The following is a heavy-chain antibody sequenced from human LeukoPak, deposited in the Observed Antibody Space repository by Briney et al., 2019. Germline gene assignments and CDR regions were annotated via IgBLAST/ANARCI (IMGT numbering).Heavy chain of an antibody. D-gene: IGHD3-10*01. CDR2: IIPIFGTA. CDR3: ARGSWNYYGSGSYYADWFDP. CDR1: GGTFSSYA. V-gene: IGHV1-69*05. J-gene: IGHJ5*02. Sequence: SVKVSCKASGGTFSSYAISWVRQAPGQGLEWMGGIIPIFGTANYAQKFQGRVTITTDESTSTAYMELSSLRSEDTAVYYYARGSWNYYGSGSYYADWFDPWGQGTLDTVSS.